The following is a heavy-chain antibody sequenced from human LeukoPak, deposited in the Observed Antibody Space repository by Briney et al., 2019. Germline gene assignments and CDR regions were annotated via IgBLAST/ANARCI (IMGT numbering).Heavy chain of an antibody. V-gene: IGHV1-2*02. CDR1: GYTFTGYY. J-gene: IGHJ4*02. Sequence: ASVKVSCKASGYTFTGYYMHWVRQAPGQGLEWMGWINPNSGGTNYAQKFQGRVTMTRDTSISTACMELSRLRSDDTAVYYCARDMAIFGVGKAFDYWGQGTLVTVSS. CDR2: INPNSGGT. CDR3: ARDMAIFGVGKAFDY. D-gene: IGHD3-3*01.